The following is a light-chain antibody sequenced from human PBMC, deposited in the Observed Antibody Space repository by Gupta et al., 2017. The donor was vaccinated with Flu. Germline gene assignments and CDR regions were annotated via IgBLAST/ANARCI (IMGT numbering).Light chain of an antibody. CDR1: ASNIGLNY. J-gene: IGLJ2*01. V-gene: IGLV1-51*01. Sequence: APGQWVRISCAGSASNIGLNYVSWYQHLPGTAPKLLIYDSHKRPSGIPDRFSGSKSGTSATLGITGLQTGDEADYYCGTWDNSLSEMVFGGGTKVTVL. CDR3: GTWDNSLSEMV. CDR2: DSH.